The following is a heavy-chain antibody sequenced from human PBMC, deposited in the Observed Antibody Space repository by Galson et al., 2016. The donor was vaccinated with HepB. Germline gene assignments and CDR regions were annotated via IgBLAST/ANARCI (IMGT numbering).Heavy chain of an antibody. CDR2: IYYSGST. Sequence: TLSFTCTVSGGSISSDGYYWSWIRQHPGKGLEWIGYIYYSGSTYYNPSLKSRVTISVHTSKNQFSLKLSSVTAADTAVYYFARGGYFDLEGWGPFDYWGQGTLVTVSS. J-gene: IGHJ4*02. D-gene: IGHD3-3*01. CDR1: GGSISSDGYY. V-gene: IGHV4-31*03. CDR3: ARGGYFDLEGWGPFDY.